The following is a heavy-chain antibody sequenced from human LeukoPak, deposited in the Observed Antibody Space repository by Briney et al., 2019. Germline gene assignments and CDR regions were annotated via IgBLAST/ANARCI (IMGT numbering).Heavy chain of an antibody. Sequence: SETLSLTCTVSGGSISTYYWSWIRQPPGKGLEWIGYIYNSGSTNYNPSLQSRVTISVDTSKNQFSLRLTSVTAADTAVYYCAKAVAAAGRFGFDPWGQGTLVTVSS. CDR1: GGSISTYY. CDR3: AKAVAAAGRFGFDP. V-gene: IGHV4-59*01. D-gene: IGHD6-13*01. J-gene: IGHJ5*02. CDR2: IYNSGST.